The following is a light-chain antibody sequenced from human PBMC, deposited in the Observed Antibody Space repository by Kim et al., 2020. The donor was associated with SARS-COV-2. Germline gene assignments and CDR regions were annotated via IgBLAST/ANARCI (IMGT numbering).Light chain of an antibody. J-gene: IGLJ2*01. V-gene: IGLV3-25*03. CDR1: ALPKQY. CDR2: KDS. Sequence: SYELTQPPSVSVSPGQTARITCSGDALPKQYAYWYQQKPGQAPVLVIYKDSERPSGIPERFSGSSSGTTVTLTNSGVQAEDEADYYCQSADSSGIVVFGG. CDR3: QSADSSGIVV.